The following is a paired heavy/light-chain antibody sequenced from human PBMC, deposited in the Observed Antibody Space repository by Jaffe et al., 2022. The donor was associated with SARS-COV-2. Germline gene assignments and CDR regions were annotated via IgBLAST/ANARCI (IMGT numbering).Light chain of an antibody. CDR2: RAS. V-gene: IGKV1-5*03. Sequence: DIQMTQSPSTLSASVGDRVTITCRASQSISSWLAWYQQKPGKAPRVLISRASTLQSGVPSRFSGSESGTEFTLTISSLQPDDFATYFCLQYYDYWTFGQGTKVEIK. J-gene: IGKJ1*01. CDR3: LQYYDYWT. CDR1: QSISSW.
Heavy chain of an antibody. J-gene: IGHJ4*02. CDR2: IDAATGNT. CDR3: ARAMSGTHSGGDY. V-gene: IGHV1-3*01. D-gene: IGHD1-26*01. Sequence: QVQLVQSGAEVKNLGASVRISCKASGYTFTKYTLHWVRQAPGQRLEWMGWIDAATGNTRYLEKFYDRVTFTRDTSANTVSMDLGNLRNEDTAVYYCARAMSGTHSGGDYWGQGTWVTVSS. CDR1: GYTFTKYT.